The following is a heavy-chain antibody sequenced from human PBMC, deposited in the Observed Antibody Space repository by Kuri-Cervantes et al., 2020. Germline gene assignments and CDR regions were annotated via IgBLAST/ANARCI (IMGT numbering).Heavy chain of an antibody. CDR3: ARHRLVTDPRGAFDI. D-gene: IGHD2-21*02. J-gene: IGHJ3*02. V-gene: IGHV1-69*05. CDR2: IIPIFGTA. Sequence: SVKVSCKASGGTFSSYAISWVRQAPGQGLEWMGGIIPIFGTANYAQKFQGRVTITTDESTSTAYMELSSLRSEDTAVYYCARHRLVTDPRGAFDIWGQGTMVTVSS. CDR1: GGTFSSYA.